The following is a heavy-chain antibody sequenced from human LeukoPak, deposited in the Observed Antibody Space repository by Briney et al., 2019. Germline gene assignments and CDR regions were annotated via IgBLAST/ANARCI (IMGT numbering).Heavy chain of an antibody. CDR3: ARDEVVVVAASTVGGMDYYYYGMDV. V-gene: IGHV1-18*01. J-gene: IGHJ6*02. CDR1: GYTFTSYG. Sequence: GASVKVSCKASGYTFTSYGISWVRQAPGQGLEWMGWISAYNGNTNYAQKLQGRVTMTTGTSTSTAYMELRSLRSDDTAVYYCARDEVVVVAASTVGGMDYYYYGMDVWGQGTTVTVSS. CDR2: ISAYNGNT. D-gene: IGHD2-15*01.